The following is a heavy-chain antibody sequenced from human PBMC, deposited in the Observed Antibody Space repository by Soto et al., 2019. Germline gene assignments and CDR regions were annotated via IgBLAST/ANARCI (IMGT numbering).Heavy chain of an antibody. J-gene: IGHJ3*02. D-gene: IGHD3-3*02. CDR3: VRYDRINMKPYSPEGFHI. Sequence: SETLSLTCTVSGGSISSSSYYWGWTRQPPGKGLEYIGSVYYGGAIFYSGNIYYNPSLKSRVTISVDTSKNQFSLRLSSVTAADTGVYYCVRYDRINMKPYSPEGFHIWGQGTMVTVSS. CDR2: VYYGGAIFYSGNI. CDR1: GGSISSSSYY. V-gene: IGHV4-39*01.